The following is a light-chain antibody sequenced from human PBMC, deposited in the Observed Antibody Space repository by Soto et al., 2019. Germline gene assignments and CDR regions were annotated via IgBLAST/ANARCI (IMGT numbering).Light chain of an antibody. CDR2: DAS. V-gene: IGKV3-11*01. CDR3: QQCNSWPQWT. CDR1: QSVGTF. Sequence: EIVLTQSPATLSLSPGERATLSCRASQSVGTFFAWSQQKPGQAPRLLIYDASNRAAGGPARFSGSGSGTDFPLTISSLEPEDFAVYFCQQCNSWPQWTFGQGTKVEV. J-gene: IGKJ1*01.